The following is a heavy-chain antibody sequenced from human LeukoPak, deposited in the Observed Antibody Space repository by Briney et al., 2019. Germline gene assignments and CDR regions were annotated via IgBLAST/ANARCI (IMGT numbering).Heavy chain of an antibody. D-gene: IGHD3-22*01. CDR3: ARDYDSRGAIFDY. V-gene: IGHV3-66*01. J-gene: IGHJ4*02. CDR2: IYSGGST. CDR1: GFTVSSNY. Sequence: GGSLRLSCAVSGFTVSSNYMSWVRQAPGKGLEWVSLIYSGGSTYSADSVKGRFTISRDNSKNTLYLQMNSLRAEDTAVYYCARDYDSRGAIFDYWGQGTPVTVSS.